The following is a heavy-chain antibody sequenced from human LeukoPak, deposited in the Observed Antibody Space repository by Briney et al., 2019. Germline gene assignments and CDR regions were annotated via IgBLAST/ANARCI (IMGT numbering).Heavy chain of an antibody. CDR3: ARAPSGYYSKPDY. V-gene: IGHV1-46*01. CDR2: INPSGGST. J-gene: IGHJ4*02. CDR1: GYTFTSYY. D-gene: IGHD3-22*01. Sequence: ASVKVSCKASGYTFTSYYMHWVRQAPGQGLEWMGIINPSGGSTSYAQKFQGRVTITADKSTSTAYMELSSLRSEDTAVYYCARAPSGYYSKPDYWGQGTLVTVSS.